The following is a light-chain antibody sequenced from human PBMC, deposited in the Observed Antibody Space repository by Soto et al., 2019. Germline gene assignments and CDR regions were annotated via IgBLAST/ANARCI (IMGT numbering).Light chain of an antibody. J-gene: IGKJ1*01. Sequence: DIQMTQSPSTLSGSVGDRVTITCRASQTISSWLAWYQQKPGKAPKLLIYDASSLESGVPSRFSGSGSGTDFTLTISCLQSEDFATYYCQQYYSYPLTFGQGTKVDIK. CDR2: DAS. CDR3: QQYYSYPLT. V-gene: IGKV1-5*01. CDR1: QTISSW.